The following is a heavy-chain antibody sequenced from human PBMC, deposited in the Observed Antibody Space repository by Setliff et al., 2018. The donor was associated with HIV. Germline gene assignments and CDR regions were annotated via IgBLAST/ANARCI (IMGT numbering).Heavy chain of an antibody. D-gene: IGHD5-12*01. J-gene: IGHJ4*02. V-gene: IGHV1-18*04. CDR1: GYPFTGYY. CDR3: ATDGIGGWLRPMPDY. Sequence: ASVKVSCKASGYPFTGYYLHWVRQAPGQGLEWMGWISAYNGNTNYAQKLQGRVTMTTDTSTSTAYMELRSLRSEDTAVYYCATDGIGGWLRPMPDYWGPGTLVTVSS. CDR2: ISAYNGNT.